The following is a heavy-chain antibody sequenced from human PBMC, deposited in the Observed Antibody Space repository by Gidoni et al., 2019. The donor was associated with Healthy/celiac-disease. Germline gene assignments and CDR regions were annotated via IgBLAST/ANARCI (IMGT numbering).Heavy chain of an antibody. V-gene: IGHV3-7*01. CDR3: ARDTNDDLNYDILTAFDY. J-gene: IGHJ4*02. CDR2: IKQDGSEK. CDR1: GFPFSSYW. D-gene: IGHD3-9*01. Sequence: EVQLVESGGGLVQPGGSLRLSCAASGFPFSSYWMSWVRQAPGKGLEWVANIKQDGSEKYYVDSVKGRFTISRDNAKNSLYLQMNSLRAEDTAVYYCARDTNDDLNYDILTAFDYWGQGTLVTVSS.